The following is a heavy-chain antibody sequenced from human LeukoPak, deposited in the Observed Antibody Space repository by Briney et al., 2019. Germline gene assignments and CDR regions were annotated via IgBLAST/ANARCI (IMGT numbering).Heavy chain of an antibody. V-gene: IGHV3-30*02. D-gene: IGHD3-3*01. CDR3: ARDERLLSFLK. CDR1: GFTFSTYG. CDR2: IRYDGSKK. J-gene: IGHJ4*02. Sequence: GGSLRLSCAGSGFTFSTYGMSWVRQAPGKGLEWVAFIRYDGSKKYYTDSVKARFTISRDNSKNTLYLQMNSLRAEDTAIYYCARDERLLSFLKWGQGTLVTVSS.